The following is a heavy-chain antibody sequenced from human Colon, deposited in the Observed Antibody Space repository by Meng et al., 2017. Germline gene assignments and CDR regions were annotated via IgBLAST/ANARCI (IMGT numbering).Heavy chain of an antibody. Sequence: VQPQKTGPVLLWHPQTLSLTCTASVGSISGNYWSWIRQSPRRELEWIAYIYYTGSTNYNPSFKSRATISVDTSKNQFSLNLASVTAADTAVYYCAKYDRPPYCFEYWGQGTLVTVSS. V-gene: IGHV4-59*01. D-gene: IGHD2-15*01. CDR3: AKYDRPPYCFEY. CDR1: VGSISGNY. J-gene: IGHJ4*02. CDR2: IYYTGST.